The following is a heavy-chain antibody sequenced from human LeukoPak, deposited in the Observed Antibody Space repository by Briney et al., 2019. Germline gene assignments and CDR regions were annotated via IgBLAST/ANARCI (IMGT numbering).Heavy chain of an antibody. J-gene: IGHJ5*02. D-gene: IGHD1-14*01. CDR1: GGSISSGDYY. CDR3: ARAGVFAWFDP. Sequence: SETLSLTCTVSGGSISSGDYYWSWIRQPPGKGLEWIGYIYYSGSTYYNPALKSLITISLDTSKNPFSLKLSPVTAADTAVYYCARAGVFAWFDPWGQGTLVTVSS. CDR2: IYYSGST. V-gene: IGHV4-30-4*08.